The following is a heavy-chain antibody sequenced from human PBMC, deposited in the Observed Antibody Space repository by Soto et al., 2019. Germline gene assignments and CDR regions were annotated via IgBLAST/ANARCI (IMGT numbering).Heavy chain of an antibody. V-gene: IGHV4-59*01. D-gene: IGHD2-2*02. J-gene: IGHJ3*02. CDR3: ARGAILFDAFDI. Sequence: QVQLQESGPGLVKPSETLSLTCTVSGGSISSYYWSWIRQPPGKGLEWIGYIYYSGSTNYNPSLKSRVTISVDTSKNQFSLKLSSVTAADTAVYYCARGAILFDAFDIWGHGTMVTVSS. CDR2: IYYSGST. CDR1: GGSISSYY.